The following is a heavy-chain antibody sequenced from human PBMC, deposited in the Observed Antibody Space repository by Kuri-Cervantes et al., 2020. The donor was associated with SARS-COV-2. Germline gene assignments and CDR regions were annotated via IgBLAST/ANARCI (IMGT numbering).Heavy chain of an antibody. J-gene: IGHJ6*02. Sequence: GESLKISCAASGFTFSSYSMNWVRQAPGKGLEWVSSISSSSSYIYYADSEKGRFTISRDNDKNSLYLQMNSLRAEDTAVYYCARDLGILTGYYSHYYYYYGMDVWGQGTTVTVSS. CDR1: GFTFSSYS. CDR2: ISSSSSYI. V-gene: IGHV3-21*01. CDR3: ARDLGILTGYYSHYYYYYGMDV. D-gene: IGHD3-9*01.